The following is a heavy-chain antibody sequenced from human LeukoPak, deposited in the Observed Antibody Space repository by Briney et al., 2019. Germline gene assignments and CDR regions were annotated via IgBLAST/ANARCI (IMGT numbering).Heavy chain of an antibody. V-gene: IGHV4-4*07. CDR1: GGSISSYY. Sequence: PSETLSLTCTVSGGSISSYYWSWIRQPAGEGLEWIGRIYTSGSTNYNPSLKSRVTMSEDTSKNQFSLKLSSVPAADTAVYYCARVRGTGYSYYFDYWGQGTLVTVSS. D-gene: IGHD3/OR15-3a*01. CDR2: IYTSGST. CDR3: ARVRGTGYSYYFDY. J-gene: IGHJ4*02.